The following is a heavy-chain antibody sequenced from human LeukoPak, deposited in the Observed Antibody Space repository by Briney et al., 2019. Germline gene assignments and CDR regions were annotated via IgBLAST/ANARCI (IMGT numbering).Heavy chain of an antibody. CDR2: SSGSGGST. CDR3: AKDPRYSSSWYYGYFDY. V-gene: IGHV3-23*01. CDR1: GFTFSSYA. Sequence: GGSLRLSCAASGFTFSSYAMSWVRQAPGKGLEWVSVSSGSGGSTYYADSVKGRFTISRDNSKNTLYLHMNSLRAEDTAVYYCAKDPRYSSSWYYGYFDYWGQGTLVTVSS. D-gene: IGHD6-13*01. J-gene: IGHJ4*02.